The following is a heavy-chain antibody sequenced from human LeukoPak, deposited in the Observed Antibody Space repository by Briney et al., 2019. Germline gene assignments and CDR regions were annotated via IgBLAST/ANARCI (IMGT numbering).Heavy chain of an antibody. J-gene: IGHJ4*02. CDR1: GGSISSGGYS. CDR3: ARSTRLVIDY. V-gene: IGHV4-30-2*01. D-gene: IGHD3-9*01. Sequence: KPSETLSLTCAVSGGSISSGGYSWSWIRQPPGKGLEWIGYIYHSGSTYYNPSLKSRVTISVDRSKNQFSLKLSSVTTADTAVYYCARSTRLVIDYWGQGTLVTVSS. CDR2: IYHSGST.